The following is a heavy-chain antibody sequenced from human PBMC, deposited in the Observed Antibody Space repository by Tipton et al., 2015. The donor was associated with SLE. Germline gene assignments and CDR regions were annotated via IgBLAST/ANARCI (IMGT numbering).Heavy chain of an antibody. D-gene: IGHD6-19*01. Sequence: SLRLSCTASGFSFNDYAMSWVRQGPGKGPEWVSVISGAGDRTNYADFGKGRFTMSRDNSKNTLYLQMNSLRAEDTAVYYCAKDSVAGTWNFYYGVDVWGQGTTVTVSS. CDR1: GFSFNDYA. V-gene: IGHV3-23*01. CDR2: ISGAGDRT. J-gene: IGHJ6*02. CDR3: AKDSVAGTWNFYYGVDV.